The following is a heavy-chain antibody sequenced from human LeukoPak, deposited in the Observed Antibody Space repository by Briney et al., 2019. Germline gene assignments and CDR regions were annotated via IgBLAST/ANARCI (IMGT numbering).Heavy chain of an antibody. CDR3: ARGGDWSNYFDY. D-gene: IGHD2-21*01. CDR2: ISAYNGDT. J-gene: IGHJ4*02. V-gene: IGHV1-18*04. CDR1: GYTFTGYY. Sequence: ASVTVSCKASGYTFTGYYLHWVRQAPGQGLEWMGWISAYNGDTSYAQKLQGRVTMTTDTSTSTAYMELWSLRSDDTAVYYCARGGDWSNYFDYWGQGTLVTVSS.